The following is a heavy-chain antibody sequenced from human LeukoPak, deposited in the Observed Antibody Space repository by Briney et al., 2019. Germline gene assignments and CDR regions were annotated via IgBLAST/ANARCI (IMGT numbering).Heavy chain of an antibody. CDR1: GFSLSTRGMC. Sequence: SGPALVKPTQTLTLTCTFSGFSLSTRGMCVSWIRQPLGKALEWLIRIDWDNDKHYRASLKTRLTISKDTSKNQVVLTMTNMDPVDTATYYCARVVRVGDNNFFDYWGQGNLVTISS. J-gene: IGHJ4*02. CDR3: ARVVRVGDNNFFDY. V-gene: IGHV2-70*11. CDR2: IDWDNDK. D-gene: IGHD1-26*01.